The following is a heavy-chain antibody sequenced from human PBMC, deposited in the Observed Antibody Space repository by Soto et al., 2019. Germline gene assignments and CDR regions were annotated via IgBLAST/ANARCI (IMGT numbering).Heavy chain of an antibody. CDR3: AKKRWDITMIVVAPDPYYFDY. Sequence: GGSLRLSCAASGFTFSSYAMSWVRQAPGKGLEWVSAISGSGGSTYYADSVKGRFTISRDNSKNTLYLQMNSLRAEDTAVYYCAKKRWDITMIVVAPDPYYFDYWGQGTLVTVSS. V-gene: IGHV3-23*01. CDR2: ISGSGGST. J-gene: IGHJ4*02. CDR1: GFTFSSYA. D-gene: IGHD3-22*01.